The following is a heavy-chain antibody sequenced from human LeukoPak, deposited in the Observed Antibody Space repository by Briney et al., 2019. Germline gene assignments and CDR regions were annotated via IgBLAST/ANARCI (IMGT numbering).Heavy chain of an antibody. CDR3: ARISSSWYYFDY. Sequence: ASVKVSCKASGYTFTGYYMHWVRQAPGQGLEWTGRINPNSGGTNYAQKFQGRVTMTRDTSISTAYMELSRLRSDDTAVYYCARISSSWYYFDYWGQGTLVTVSS. D-gene: IGHD6-13*01. J-gene: IGHJ4*02. V-gene: IGHV1-2*06. CDR2: INPNSGGT. CDR1: GYTFTGYY.